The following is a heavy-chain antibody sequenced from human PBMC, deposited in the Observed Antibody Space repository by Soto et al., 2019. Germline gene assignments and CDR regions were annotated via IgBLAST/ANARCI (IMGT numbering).Heavy chain of an antibody. Sequence: ASVKVSCKASGYTFINYYMHWVRQAPGQGLEWMGIINPNGGSTTYAQKFQGRVTLTRDTSTNTVNMELSSLRSEGTAVYYCAREKWLVRRNDPFDIWGQGTMVTVSS. CDR3: AREKWLVRRNDPFDI. D-gene: IGHD6-19*01. J-gene: IGHJ3*02. CDR1: GYTFINYY. V-gene: IGHV1-46*01. CDR2: INPNGGST.